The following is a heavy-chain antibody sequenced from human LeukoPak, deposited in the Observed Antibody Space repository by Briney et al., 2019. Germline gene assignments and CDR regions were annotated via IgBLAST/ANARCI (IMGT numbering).Heavy chain of an antibody. CDR2: INPNSGAT. J-gene: IGHJ4*02. D-gene: IGHD3-9*01. CDR3: ARADILTAYYTLDF. CDR1: AYTFTGYY. V-gene: IGHV1-2*02. Sequence: DSLKVSWHASAYTFTGYYMHWVRQAPGQGLEWMGWINPNSGATNFAQKFQGRVSMTRDTSISTAYMELSSLRSDDTAVYYCARADILTAYYTLDFWGQGTLVTVSS.